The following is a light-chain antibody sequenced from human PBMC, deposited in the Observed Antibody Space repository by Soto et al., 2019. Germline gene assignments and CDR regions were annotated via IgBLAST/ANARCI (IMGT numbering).Light chain of an antibody. CDR2: GAS. V-gene: IGKV3-15*01. Sequence: EIVMTQSPATLSVSPGERATLSCRASQSVNSNLAWYQQKPGQAPRLLIYGASTRATGIPARFSGRGSGTEFTLTVSSLQSEDFAVYYCQQYNNWPPLTFGGGTKVEIK. CDR3: QQYNNWPPLT. J-gene: IGKJ4*01. CDR1: QSVNSN.